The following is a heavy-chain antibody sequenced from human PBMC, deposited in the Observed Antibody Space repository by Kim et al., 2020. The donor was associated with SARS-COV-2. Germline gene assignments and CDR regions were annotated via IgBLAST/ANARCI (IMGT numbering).Heavy chain of an antibody. Sequence: GGSLRLSCTTSGFTFFDNAMSWVRQAPGRGLEWVSTIDGSAGTTYYGDSEKGRCSISSDDSRNKLNLQMSALRADATATYYCLKGGWGWIWDYWGQGTLVTVSS. CDR1: GFTFFDNA. V-gene: IGHV3-23*01. J-gene: IGHJ4*02. CDR3: LKGGWGWIWDY. CDR2: IDGSAGTT. D-gene: IGHD2-21*01.